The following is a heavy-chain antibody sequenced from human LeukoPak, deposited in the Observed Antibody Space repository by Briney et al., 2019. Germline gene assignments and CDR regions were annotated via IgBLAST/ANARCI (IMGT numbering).Heavy chain of an antibody. Sequence: SETLSLTCTVSGDSISKSSYYWGFIRQPRRKGLEWIGNIYYSGTTYYSPSLSSRVTISVDTSKNQFSLQLNSMTAADTAVYYCATTYCGGDCYPAWWGQGTLVTVSS. D-gene: IGHD2-21*02. CDR1: GDSISKSSYY. CDR2: IYYSGTT. V-gene: IGHV4-39*01. J-gene: IGHJ4*02. CDR3: ATTYCGGDCYPAW.